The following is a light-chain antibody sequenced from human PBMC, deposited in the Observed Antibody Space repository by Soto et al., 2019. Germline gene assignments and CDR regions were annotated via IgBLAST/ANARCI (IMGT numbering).Light chain of an antibody. V-gene: IGKV1-39*01. Sequence: DIQMTDSPSYLSASLGDTVTIICRASQSINFYVNWFQQKPGKAPKLLIYAASSLPSGVPSRFSGSGSGTDFTLTISSLQPEDFATYYCQQSYSTPITCGQGTRLEIK. J-gene: IGKJ5*01. CDR3: QQSYSTPIT. CDR1: QSINFY. CDR2: AAS.